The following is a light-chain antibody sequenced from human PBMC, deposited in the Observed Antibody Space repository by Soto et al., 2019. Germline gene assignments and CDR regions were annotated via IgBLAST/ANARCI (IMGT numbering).Light chain of an antibody. CDR2: DNN. CDR3: QCPDSSLSDVI. Sequence: QSVLTQPPSVSGDPGQRVTISCTGTSSNIGAGYDVHWYQQLPGTAPKLLIYDNNNRPSGVTDRFSGFKSDTSASLIITGLQAADEADQYCQCPDSSLSDVIFGGGTKLTVL. V-gene: IGLV1-40*01. J-gene: IGLJ2*01. CDR1: SSNIGAGYD.